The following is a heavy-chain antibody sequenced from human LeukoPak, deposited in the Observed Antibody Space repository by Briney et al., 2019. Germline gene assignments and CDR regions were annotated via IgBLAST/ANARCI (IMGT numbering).Heavy chain of an antibody. CDR2: VKQDGSEK. V-gene: IGHV3-7*01. CDR1: GFTFSSHW. Sequence: PGGSLRLSCAASGFTFSSHWVIWVRQAPGKGLEWVANVKQDGSEKYYVDSVKGRFTISRVNAKNSLYLQMNSLRVEDTAVYYCATGRAAHLFDYWGQGTLVTVSS. CDR3: ATGRAAHLFDY. D-gene: IGHD6-6*01. J-gene: IGHJ4*02.